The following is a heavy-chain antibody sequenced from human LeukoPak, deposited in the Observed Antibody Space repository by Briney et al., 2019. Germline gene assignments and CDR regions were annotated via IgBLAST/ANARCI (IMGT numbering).Heavy chain of an antibody. V-gene: IGHV3-53*01. D-gene: IGHD2-15*01. CDR2: TYSGGST. CDR3: AREIYCSASSCTGGVFDI. J-gene: IGHJ3*02. Sequence: HPGGSLRLSCAASGFTVSSNYMSWVRQAPGKGLEWVSVTYSGGSTYYADSVKGRFTISRDNSKNTLYLQMNSLRVEDTAVYYCAREIYCSASSCTGGVFDIWGQGTMVTVSS. CDR1: GFTVSSNY.